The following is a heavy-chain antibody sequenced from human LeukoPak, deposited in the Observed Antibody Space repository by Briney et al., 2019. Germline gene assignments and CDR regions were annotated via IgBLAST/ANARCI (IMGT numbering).Heavy chain of an antibody. D-gene: IGHD2-2*01. Sequence: GGSLRLSCSASGFTFSNYAMHWVRQAPEKGLEHVSAIGSNGGTTYYADSVKGRFTLSRDNSKNTLYLQMSSLRAEDTAVYYCVKGFQGYCSSISCSGYWGQGTLVIVSS. CDR2: IGSNGGTT. J-gene: IGHJ4*02. CDR1: GFTFSNYA. CDR3: VKGFQGYCSSISCSGY. V-gene: IGHV3-64D*06.